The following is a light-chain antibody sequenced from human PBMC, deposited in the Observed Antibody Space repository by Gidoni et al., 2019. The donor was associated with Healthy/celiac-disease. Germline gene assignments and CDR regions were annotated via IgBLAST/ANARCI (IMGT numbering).Light chain of an antibody. V-gene: IGKV3-20*01. Sequence: LPQPPGTLSLSPGERATFPCRPSQSVSSNYLAWYQQKPGQAPRLLIYGASSRATGIPDRFSGSGSGTDFTLTISRLEPEDFAVYYCQQYGSSPWTFGPGTKVDIK. CDR2: GAS. CDR3: QQYGSSPWT. J-gene: IGKJ1*01. CDR1: QSVSSNY.